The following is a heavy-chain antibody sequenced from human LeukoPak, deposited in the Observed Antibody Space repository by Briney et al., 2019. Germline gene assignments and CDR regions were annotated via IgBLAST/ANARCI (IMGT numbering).Heavy chain of an antibody. Sequence: GGSLRLSCAASGFTFSSYAMSWVRQAPGKGLEWVSGISNSGRSTYYAGPVKGRFTISRDNSKSTLYLQMNSLRAEDTAVYYCAKDRLESWSGFYFGLFDYWGQGALVTVAS. CDR1: GFTFSSYA. D-gene: IGHD3-3*01. J-gene: IGHJ4*02. V-gene: IGHV3-23*01. CDR2: ISNSGRST. CDR3: AKDRLESWSGFYFGLFDY.